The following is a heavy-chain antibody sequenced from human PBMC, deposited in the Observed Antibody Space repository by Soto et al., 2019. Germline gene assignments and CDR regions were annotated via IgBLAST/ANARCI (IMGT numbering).Heavy chain of an antibody. CDR2: IYNSGIT. D-gene: IGHD1-7*01. Sequence: SETLSLTCTVSSVSINTYYWSWIRQSPERGLEWIGYIYNSGITNYNPSLRSRLTISLDTSKNQFSLKLSSVTAADTAVYYCARLWNYADYRPGYYWGRGTLVTVSP. V-gene: IGHV4-4*08. CDR1: SVSINTYY. CDR3: ARLWNYADYRPGYY. J-gene: IGHJ4*02.